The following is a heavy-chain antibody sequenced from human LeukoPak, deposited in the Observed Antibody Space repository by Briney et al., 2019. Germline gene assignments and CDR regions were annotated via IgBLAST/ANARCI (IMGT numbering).Heavy chain of an antibody. D-gene: IGHD3-22*01. J-gene: IGHJ4*02. CDR3: ARELDYYDSSGFDY. V-gene: IGHV4-61*01. CDR2: IYYSGST. CDR1: GGSISSSSYY. Sequence: SETLSLTCTVSGGSISSSSYYWGWIRQPPGKGLEWIGYIYYSGSTNYNPSLKSRVTISVDTSKNQFSLKLSSVTAADTAVYYCARELDYYDSSGFDYWGQGTLVTVSS.